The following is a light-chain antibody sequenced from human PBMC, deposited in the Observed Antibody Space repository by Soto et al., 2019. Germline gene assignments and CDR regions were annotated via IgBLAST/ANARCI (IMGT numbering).Light chain of an antibody. CDR2: DAS. J-gene: IGKJ5*01. V-gene: IGKV3-15*01. CDR1: QSVGSN. Sequence: EIGMSQSPATLSVSPGERATLSFRASQSVGSNLAWYQQKPGQAPTLLIYDASTRATGIPARFSGSGSGTEFTLTISSLQSQDFAVYYCQQRSNWPPITFGQGTRLEIK. CDR3: QQRSNWPPIT.